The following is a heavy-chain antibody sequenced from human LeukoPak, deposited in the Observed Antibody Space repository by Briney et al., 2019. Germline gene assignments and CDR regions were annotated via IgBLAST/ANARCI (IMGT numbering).Heavy chain of an antibody. D-gene: IGHD6-13*01. J-gene: IGHJ5*02. Sequence: GASVKVSCKASGYTLTSYYMHWVRQAPGQGLEWMGIINPSGGSTSYAQKFQGRVTMTRDMSTSTVYMELSSLRSEDTAVYYCARGLLYSSSWYPNWFDPWGQGTLVTVSS. V-gene: IGHV1-46*01. CDR1: GYTLTSYY. CDR3: ARGLLYSSSWYPNWFDP. CDR2: INPSGGST.